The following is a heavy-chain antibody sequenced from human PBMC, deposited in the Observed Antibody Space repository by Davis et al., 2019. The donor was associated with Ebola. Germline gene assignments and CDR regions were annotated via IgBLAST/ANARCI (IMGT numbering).Heavy chain of an antibody. D-gene: IGHD6-25*01. CDR2: ISTYNGNT. V-gene: IGHV1-18*04. CDR3: ARDRAATAIEY. CDR1: GYIFRSYG. J-gene: IGHJ4*02. Sequence: SCKASGYIFRSYGISWVRQAPGQGLEWMGWISTYNGNTKYAQNFQGRVTMTTDTSTDTAYMELRSLRSDDTAVYYCARDRAATAIEYWGQGTLVTVSS.